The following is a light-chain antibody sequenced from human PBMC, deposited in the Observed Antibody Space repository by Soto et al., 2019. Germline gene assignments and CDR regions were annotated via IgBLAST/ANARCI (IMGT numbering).Light chain of an antibody. CDR2: RNS. Sequence: QSVLTQPPSVSGAPGQRVTISCTGSSSNIGAGYDVHWYQQLPGTAPRLLIYRNSNRPSGVPDRASGSKSGTPASLAITGLQAEDEADYYCQSYDSSLSGSVFGGGTKVTVL. CDR1: SSNIGAGYD. CDR3: QSYDSSLSGSV. V-gene: IGLV1-40*01. J-gene: IGLJ3*02.